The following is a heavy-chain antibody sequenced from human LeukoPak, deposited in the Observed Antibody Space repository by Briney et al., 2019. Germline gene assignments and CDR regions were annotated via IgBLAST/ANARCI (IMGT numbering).Heavy chain of an antibody. CDR1: GGSISSGSYY. V-gene: IGHV4-61*02. CDR2: IYTSGST. D-gene: IGHD6-6*01. Sequence: PSETLSLTCTVSGGSISSGSYYWGWLRQPAGRGLEWIGRIYTSGSTNYNPSLKSRVTISVDTSKNQFSLKLSSVTAADTAVYYCARGFEYSSSFIISWFDPWGQGTLVTVSS. J-gene: IGHJ5*02. CDR3: ARGFEYSSSFIISWFDP.